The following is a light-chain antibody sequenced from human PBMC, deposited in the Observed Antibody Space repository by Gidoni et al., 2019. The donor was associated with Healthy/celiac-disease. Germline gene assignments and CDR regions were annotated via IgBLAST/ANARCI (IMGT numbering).Light chain of an antibody. V-gene: IGKV3-15*01. CDR3: QQYNNWRVT. CDR2: GAS. Sequence: EIVMTQSPATLSVSPGERATLSCRASQSVSSNLAWYQQKPGQAPRLLIYGASTRATGIPARCSGSGSGTEFTLTISSLQSEDFAVDYCQQYNNWRVTFGQGTKVEIK. J-gene: IGKJ1*01. CDR1: QSVSSN.